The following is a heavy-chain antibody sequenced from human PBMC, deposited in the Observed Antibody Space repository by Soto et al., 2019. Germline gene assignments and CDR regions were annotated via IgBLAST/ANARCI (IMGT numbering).Heavy chain of an antibody. CDR2: IYYSGST. CDR3: AGDHTAMVSLDY. D-gene: IGHD5-18*01. Sequence: PSETLSLTCTVSGGSISSYYWSWIRQPPGKGLEWIGYIYYSGSTNYNPSLKSRVTISVDTSKNQFSLKLSSVTAADTAVYYCAGDHTAMVSLDYWGQGNLVTVAS. J-gene: IGHJ4*02. CDR1: GGSISSYY. V-gene: IGHV4-59*01.